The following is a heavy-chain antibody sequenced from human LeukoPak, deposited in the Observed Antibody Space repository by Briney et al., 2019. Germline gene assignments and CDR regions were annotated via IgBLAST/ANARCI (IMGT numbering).Heavy chain of an antibody. D-gene: IGHD3-10*01. Sequence: SETLSLTCTVSGGSISSYYWSWIRQPPGKGLEWIGYIYYSGSTNYNPSLKSRVTISVDTSKNQFSLKLSSVTAADTAVYYCARGVIGDTDAFDIWGQGTMVTVSS. CDR3: ARGVIGDTDAFDI. CDR1: GGSISSYY. CDR2: IYYSGST. J-gene: IGHJ3*02. V-gene: IGHV4-59*12.